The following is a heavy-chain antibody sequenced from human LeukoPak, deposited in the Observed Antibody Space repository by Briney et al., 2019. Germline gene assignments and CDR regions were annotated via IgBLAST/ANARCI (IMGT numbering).Heavy chain of an antibody. V-gene: IGHV1-2*04. CDR1: GYTFTGYY. CDR2: INPNSGGT. CDR3: ATDKGTYYYDSSGSEGFDY. Sequence: ASVKVSCKASGYTFTGYYMHWVRQAPGQGLEWMGWINPNSGGTNYAQKFQGWVTMTRDTSISTAYMELSRLRSDDTAVYYCATDKGTYYYDSSGSEGFDYWGQGTLVTVSS. D-gene: IGHD3-22*01. J-gene: IGHJ4*02.